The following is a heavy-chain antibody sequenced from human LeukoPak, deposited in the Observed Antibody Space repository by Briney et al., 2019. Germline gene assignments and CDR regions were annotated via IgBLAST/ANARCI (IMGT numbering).Heavy chain of an antibody. D-gene: IGHD3-9*01. J-gene: IGHJ4*02. CDR2: MNPNSGNT. CDR1: GYTFTSYD. V-gene: IGHV1-8*03. CDR3: ARSGPYYDILTGYYNFFDY. Sequence: ASVKVSCKASGYTFTSYDINWVRQATGQGLEWMGWMNPNSGNTGYAQKFQGRVTITRNTSISTAYMELSSLRSEDTAVYYCARSGPYYDILTGYYNFFDYWGQGTLVTVSS.